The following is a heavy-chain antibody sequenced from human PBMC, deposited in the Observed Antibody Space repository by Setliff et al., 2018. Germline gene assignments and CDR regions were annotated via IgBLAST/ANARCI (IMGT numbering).Heavy chain of an antibody. CDR2: ISSGGSTI. CDR3: VRDLYGGTLFHH. D-gene: IGHD4-17*01. Sequence: GESLKISCAASGFTFSYFEMNWARQAPGKGLEWLSYISSGGSTIHYADSVKGRFTISRDDAKDSLYLRMDSLRAEDTAVYYCVRDLYGGTLFHHWGHGTLVTVSS. V-gene: IGHV3-48*03. J-gene: IGHJ1*01. CDR1: GFTFSYFE.